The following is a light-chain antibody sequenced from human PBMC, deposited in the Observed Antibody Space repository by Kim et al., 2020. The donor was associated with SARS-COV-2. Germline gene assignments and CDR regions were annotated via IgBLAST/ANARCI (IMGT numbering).Light chain of an antibody. CDR2: DVS. V-gene: IGLV2-14*03. CDR3: SSYASSRSYV. J-gene: IGLJ1*01. CDR1: SSDVGRYNY. Sequence: GQSITISCPGTSSDVGRYNYVSWYQHHPGKAPKLMIYDVSERPSGVSDRFSGSKSGNTASLTISGLQAEDEADYYCSSYASSRSYVFGTGTKVTVL.